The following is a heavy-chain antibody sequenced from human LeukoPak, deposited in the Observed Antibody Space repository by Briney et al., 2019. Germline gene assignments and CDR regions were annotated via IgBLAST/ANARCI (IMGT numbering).Heavy chain of an antibody. CDR3: AVRYSSSSGPFDY. V-gene: IGHV1-69*05. J-gene: IGHJ4*02. CDR2: IIPIFGTV. Sequence: SVKVSCKASGGTFSSYAISWVRQAPGQGLEWMGGIIPIFGTVNYAQKFQGRVTITTDESTSTAYMELSSLRSEDTAVYYCAVRYSSSSGPFDYWGQGTLVTVSS. CDR1: GGTFSSYA. D-gene: IGHD6-6*01.